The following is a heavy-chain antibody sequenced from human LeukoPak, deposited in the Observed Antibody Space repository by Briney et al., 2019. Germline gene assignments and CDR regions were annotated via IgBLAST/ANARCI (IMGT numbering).Heavy chain of an antibody. Sequence: GGSLRLPCAASGFTISDHGLVWVRQAPGKGLEWGSGSRRGCANNFYADAVKGRFTSFRDNTDNTLYLQMMSLRGEDTAVYYCSKRDEVVLAAWYFGFWGRGPLVTVSS. CDR1: GFTISDHG. CDR2: SRRGCANN. D-gene: IGHD2-2*01. V-gene: IGHV3-23*01. J-gene: IGHJ2*01. CDR3: SKRDEVVLAAWYFGF.